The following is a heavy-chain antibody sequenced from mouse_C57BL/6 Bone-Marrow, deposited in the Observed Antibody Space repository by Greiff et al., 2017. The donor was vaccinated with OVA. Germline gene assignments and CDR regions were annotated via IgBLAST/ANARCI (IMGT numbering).Heavy chain of an antibody. J-gene: IGHJ4*01. Sequence: QVQLKQPGAELVKPGASVKMSCKASGYTFTSYWITWVKQRPGQGLEWIGDIYPGSGSTNYNEKFKSKATLTVATSSSTAYMQLSSLTSEDSAVYYCARDGRQRRLRWAMDYWGQGTSVTVSS. V-gene: IGHV1-55*01. CDR1: GYTFTSYW. CDR3: ARDGRQRRLRWAMDY. D-gene: IGHD3-2*02. CDR2: IYPGSGST.